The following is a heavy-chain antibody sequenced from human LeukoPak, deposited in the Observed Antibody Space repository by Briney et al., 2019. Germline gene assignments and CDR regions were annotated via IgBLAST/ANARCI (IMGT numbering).Heavy chain of an antibody. V-gene: IGHV4-59*01. CDR1: GGSISSYY. J-gene: IGHJ3*02. Sequence: SETLSLTCTVSGGSISSYYWSWIRQPPGKGLEWIGYIYYSGSTNYNPSLKSRVTISVDTSKNQFSLKLSSVTAADTAVYYCARVFYCGGDCYAFDIWGQGTMVTVSS. CDR3: ARVFYCGGDCYAFDI. CDR2: IYYSGST. D-gene: IGHD2-21*01.